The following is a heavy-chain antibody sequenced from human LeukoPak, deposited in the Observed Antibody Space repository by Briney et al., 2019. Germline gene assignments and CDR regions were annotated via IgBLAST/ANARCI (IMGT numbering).Heavy chain of an antibody. CDR1: GYTFTSYD. CDR2: MNPNSGNT. Sequence: ASVKVSCKASGYTFTSYDINWVRQATGQGLEWMGWMNPNSGNTNYAQKLQGRVTMTTDTSTSTAYMELRSLRSDDTAVYYCAREDYGDLADYWGQGTLVTVSS. CDR3: AREDYGDLADY. J-gene: IGHJ4*02. V-gene: IGHV1-18*01. D-gene: IGHD4-17*01.